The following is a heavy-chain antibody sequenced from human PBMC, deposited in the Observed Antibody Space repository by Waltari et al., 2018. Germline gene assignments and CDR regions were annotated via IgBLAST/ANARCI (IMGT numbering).Heavy chain of an antibody. D-gene: IGHD3-10*01. V-gene: IGHV1-2*06. J-gene: IGHJ3*02. CDR1: GYTGPGTS. Sequence: QLGRSVAGVDMPGASVMEPRTPAGYTGPGTSLHSWPQAAGQGLEEMGRINPNRGGTNYAQKLQGRVTMTRDTSIGTAYMELSRLRSDDTAVYYCARFVGGTKTSDAFDIWGQGTMVTVSS. CDR2: INPNRGGT. CDR3: ARFVGGTKTSDAFDI.